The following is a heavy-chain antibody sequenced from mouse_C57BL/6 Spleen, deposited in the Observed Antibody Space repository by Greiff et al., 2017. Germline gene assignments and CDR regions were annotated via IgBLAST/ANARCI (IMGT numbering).Heavy chain of an antibody. D-gene: IGHD1-1*01. J-gene: IGHJ3*01. CDR3: TTCYYYGSSYFAY. V-gene: IGHV14-1*01. CDR2: IDPEDGDT. CDR1: GFNIKDYY. Sequence: EVKLQESGAELVRPGASVKLSCTASGFNIKDYYMHWVKQRPEQGLEWIGRIDPEDGDTEYAPKFQGKATMTADTSSNTAYLQLSSLTSEDTAVYYCTTCYYYGSSYFAYWGQGTLVTVSA.